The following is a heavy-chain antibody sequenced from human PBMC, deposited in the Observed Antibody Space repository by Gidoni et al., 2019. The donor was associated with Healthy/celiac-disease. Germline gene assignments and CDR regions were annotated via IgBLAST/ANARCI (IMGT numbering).Heavy chain of an antibody. V-gene: IGHV4-34*01. CDR1: GGSFSGYY. CDR2: INHSGST. J-gene: IGHJ5*02. CDR3: ARSPRGYYDFWSGYYRNWFDP. Sequence: QVQLQQWGAGLLKPSETLSLTCAVYGGSFSGYYWSWIRQPPGKGLEWIGEINHSGSTNYNPSLKSRVTISVDTSKNQFSLKLSSVTAADTAVYYCARSPRGYYDFWSGYYRNWFDPWGQGTLVTVSS. D-gene: IGHD3-3*01.